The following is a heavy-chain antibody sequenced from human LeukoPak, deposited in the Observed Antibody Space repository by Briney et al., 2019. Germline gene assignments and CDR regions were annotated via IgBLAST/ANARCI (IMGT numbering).Heavy chain of an antibody. CDR3: ARGVYDGFDY. CDR1: GGSVSSGSYY. Sequence: SETLSLTCTVSGGSVSSGSYYWSWIRQPPGKGLEWIGYIYYGGSTNYNPSLKSRVTISVDTSKNQFSLKLSSVTAADTAVYYCARGVYDGFDYWGQGTLVTVSS. D-gene: IGHD6-13*01. J-gene: IGHJ4*02. V-gene: IGHV4-61*01. CDR2: IYYGGST.